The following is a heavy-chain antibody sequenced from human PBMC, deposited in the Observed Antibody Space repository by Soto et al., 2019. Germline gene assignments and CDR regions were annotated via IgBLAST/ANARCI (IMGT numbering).Heavy chain of an antibody. CDR3: ARDNGVGP. CDR2: IYDSGST. Sequence: QVQLQESGPGLVKPSQTLSLTCTVSGGSISSGDYYWSWIRQPPGKGLEWIGYIYDSGSTYYNSSLKSQVNITLDTSKNQFSLKLTYVTAADTAVYYCARDNGVGPWGQGTLVTVSS. J-gene: IGHJ5*02. V-gene: IGHV4-30-4*01. D-gene: IGHD2-8*01. CDR1: GGSISSGDYY.